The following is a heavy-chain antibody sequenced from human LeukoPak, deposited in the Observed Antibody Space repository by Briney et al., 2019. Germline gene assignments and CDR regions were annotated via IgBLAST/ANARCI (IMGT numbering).Heavy chain of an antibody. Sequence: GGSLKPPFAASGFILSTFKLTWFRRAPGKGLNWAWSISGNSNDMNYADSVKGRFTISRDNTRNSLYLQMNSLRAEDTAIYYCVRIPNGANFPNWFDPWGQGTLVTVSS. CDR3: VRIPNGANFPNWFDP. CDR2: ISGNSNDM. CDR1: GFILSTFK. V-gene: IGHV3-21*01. J-gene: IGHJ5*02. D-gene: IGHD4/OR15-4a*01.